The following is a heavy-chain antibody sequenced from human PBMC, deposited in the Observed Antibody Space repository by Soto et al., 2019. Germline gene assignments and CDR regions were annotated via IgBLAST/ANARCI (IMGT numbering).Heavy chain of an antibody. Sequence: GGSLRLSCAASGFTFSSYWMSWVRQAPGKGLEWVANIKQDGSEKYYVDSVKGRFTISRDNAKNSLYLQMNSLRAEDTAVYYCARGGTLWFGEYYFDYWGQGTLVTV. D-gene: IGHD3-10*01. CDR1: GFTFSSYW. J-gene: IGHJ4*02. V-gene: IGHV3-7*05. CDR3: ARGGTLWFGEYYFDY. CDR2: IKQDGSEK.